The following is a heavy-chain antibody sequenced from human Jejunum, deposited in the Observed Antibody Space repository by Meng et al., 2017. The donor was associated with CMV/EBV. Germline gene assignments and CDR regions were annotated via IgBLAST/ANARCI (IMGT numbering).Heavy chain of an antibody. CDR1: GLGVSDNY. CDR2: LCMGSA. V-gene: IGHV3-53*01. CDR3: AREQSGAWSGYFDY. J-gene: IGHJ4*02. Sequence: EVSGLGVSDNYMVWVRKFPGKGLGWVSTLCMGSAHYAASVEDRFSISRDNVKNMVFLQMNRLTTEDTAVYYCAREQSGAWSGYFDYWGQGGLVTVSS. D-gene: IGHD3-3*01.